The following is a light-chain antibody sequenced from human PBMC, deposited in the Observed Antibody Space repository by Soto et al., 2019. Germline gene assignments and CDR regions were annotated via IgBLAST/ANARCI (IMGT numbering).Light chain of an antibody. V-gene: IGLV2-14*01. CDR1: SSDVGGYNY. Sequence: QSALTQPASVSGSPGHSITISCTGTSSDVGGYNYVSWYQQHPGKAPKLMIYDVSKRPSGVSNRFSGSKSGNTASLTISGLQAEDEADYYCSSYTSSSTLLYVFGTGTKLTVL. J-gene: IGLJ1*01. CDR2: DVS. CDR3: SSYTSSSTLLYV.